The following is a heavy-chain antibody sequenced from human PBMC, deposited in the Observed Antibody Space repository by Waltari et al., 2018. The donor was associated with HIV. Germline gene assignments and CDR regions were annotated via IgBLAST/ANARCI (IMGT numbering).Heavy chain of an antibody. CDR3: STSRPGAMFGDA. V-gene: IGHV1-8*02. CDR2: MNPSTGNA. J-gene: IGHJ5*02. CDR1: GYPFTNYD. Sequence: QGQLVQSGAEVKQSGASVRISCQAPGYPFTNYDINWLRQATGQGLEWMGWMNPSTGNAGFAHNFQGRVVMTRDIPINTAYMELSGLTSHDAAVYYCSTSRPGAMFGDAWGQGTLVTVSS. D-gene: IGHD3-3*01.